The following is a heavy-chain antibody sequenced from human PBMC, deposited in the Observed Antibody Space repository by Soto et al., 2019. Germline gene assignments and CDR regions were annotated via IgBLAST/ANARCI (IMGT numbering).Heavy chain of an antibody. D-gene: IGHD3-10*01. CDR1: GGSISSSNYY. V-gene: IGHV4-39*01. J-gene: IGHJ6*03. CDR2: GYYSGST. Sequence: SETLSLTCTVSGGSISSSNYYWGWIRQPPGKGLEWIGSGYYSGSTYYNPSLKSRVTISVDTSRNQFSLKLTSMTAADTAVYYCARHGGSGTPSVNYYYYMDVWGKGTTVTVSS. CDR3: ARHGGSGTPSVNYYYYMDV.